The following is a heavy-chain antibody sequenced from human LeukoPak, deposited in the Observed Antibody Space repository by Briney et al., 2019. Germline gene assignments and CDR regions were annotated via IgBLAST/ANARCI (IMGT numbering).Heavy chain of an antibody. Sequence: SETLSLTCTVSGGSISSYYWSWIRQPPGKRLEWIGYIYYSGSTSYNTSLKSRVTISVDTSKNQISLKLSSVTAADTAVYYCARDLGVMVRAFDIWGQGTMVTVS. D-gene: IGHD5-18*01. CDR1: GGSISSYY. CDR3: ARDLGVMVRAFDI. CDR2: IYYSGST. V-gene: IGHV4-59*01. J-gene: IGHJ3*02.